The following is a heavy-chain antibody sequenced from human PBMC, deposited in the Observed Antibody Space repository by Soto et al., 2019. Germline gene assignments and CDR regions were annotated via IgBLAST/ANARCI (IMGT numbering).Heavy chain of an antibody. J-gene: IGHJ3*02. Sequence: QVQLQQWGAGLLKPSETLSLTCAVYGGFVSSGSYYWSWIRQPPGKGLEWIGEMSHSGGTHFNPSLKSRVTISVDTSKNQFSLNICSVTAADTAIYYCARVERGTVTTVVDAFDIWGPGTMVTVSS. CDR2: MSHSGGT. D-gene: IGHD1-1*01. CDR1: GGFVSSGSYY. CDR3: ARVERGTVTTVVDAFDI. V-gene: IGHV4-34*01.